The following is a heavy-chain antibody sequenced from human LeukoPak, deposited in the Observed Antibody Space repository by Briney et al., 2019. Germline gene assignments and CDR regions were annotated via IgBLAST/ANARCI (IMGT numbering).Heavy chain of an antibody. Sequence: SETLSLTCTVSGGSISSHYWSWIRQPPGKGLEWIGYIYYSGSTNYNPSLKSRVTISVDTSKNQFSLKLGSVTAADTAVYYCARGGENYDILTGYYDYWGQGTLVTVSS. J-gene: IGHJ4*02. CDR1: GGSISSHY. CDR2: IYYSGST. V-gene: IGHV4-59*11. D-gene: IGHD3-9*01. CDR3: ARGGENYDILTGYYDY.